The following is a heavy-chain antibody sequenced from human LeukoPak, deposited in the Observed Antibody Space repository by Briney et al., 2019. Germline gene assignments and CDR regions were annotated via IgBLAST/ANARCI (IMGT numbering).Heavy chain of an antibody. CDR3: AKGFRGQYYFDY. Sequence: PGGSLRLSCAASGFTFSSYGMHWVRQAPGKGLEWVAVISYDGSNKYYADSVKGRFTISRDNSKNTLYLQMNSLRAEDTAVYYCAKGFRGQYYFDYWGQGTLVTVSS. J-gene: IGHJ4*02. CDR1: GFTFSSYG. CDR2: ISYDGSNK. V-gene: IGHV3-30*18.